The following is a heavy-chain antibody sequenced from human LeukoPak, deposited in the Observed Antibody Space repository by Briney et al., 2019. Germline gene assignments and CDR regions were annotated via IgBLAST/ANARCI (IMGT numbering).Heavy chain of an antibody. J-gene: IGHJ4*02. Sequence: PGGSLRLSCAASGFTFSSYEMNWVRQAPGKGLEWVSYISSSGSTIYYADSVKGRFTISRDNAKNSLYLQMNSLRAEDTAVYYCARDRSVEYVWGSYPLDYWGQGTPVTVSS. CDR3: ARDRSVEYVWGSYPLDY. CDR2: ISSSGSTI. V-gene: IGHV3-48*03. D-gene: IGHD3-16*02. CDR1: GFTFSSYE.